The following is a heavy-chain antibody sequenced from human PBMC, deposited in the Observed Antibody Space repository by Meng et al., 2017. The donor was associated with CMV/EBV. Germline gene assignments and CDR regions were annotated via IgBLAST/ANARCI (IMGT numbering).Heavy chain of an antibody. CDR1: GGSISSYY. Sequence: VQLQASAPGLVKPSGTLSLTGTVSGGSISSYYWSWIRQPAGKGLEWIGRIYTSGSTNYNPSLKSRVTMSVDTSKNQFSLKLSSVTAADTAVYYCARHGDTAMVVGIDYWGQGTLVTVSS. J-gene: IGHJ4*02. D-gene: IGHD5-18*01. V-gene: IGHV4-4*07. CDR2: IYTSGST. CDR3: ARHGDTAMVVGIDY.